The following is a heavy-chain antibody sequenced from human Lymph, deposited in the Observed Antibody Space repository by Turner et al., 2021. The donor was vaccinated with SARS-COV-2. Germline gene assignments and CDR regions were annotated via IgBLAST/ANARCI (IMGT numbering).Heavy chain of an antibody. CDR3: ARDIPTTADYFDY. D-gene: IGHD4-17*01. CDR1: GFTFSTYS. CDR2: ISSSSSYI. V-gene: IGHV3-21*01. J-gene: IGHJ4*02. Sequence: EVHLVASGGGLVKPGGSLRLSCAASGFTFSTYSMNWVRQAPGKGLEWISSISSSSSYIYYADSVKGRFTISRDDAKNSLYLQMNSLRAEDTAVYYCARDIPTTADYFDYWGQGTLVTVSS.